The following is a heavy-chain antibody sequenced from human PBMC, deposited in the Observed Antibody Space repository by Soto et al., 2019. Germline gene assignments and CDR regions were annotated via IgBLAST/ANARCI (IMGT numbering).Heavy chain of an antibody. V-gene: IGHV4-39*01. CDR3: ARGFDDSRGYSSPFDY. J-gene: IGHJ4*02. Sequence: PSETLSLTCTVSGGSISSSTYYWGWMRQPPGKGLEWIASFFIGGNTYYNPSLKSRVTISVGTSKNQFSLKLSSVTAADTAVYFCARGFDDSRGYSSPFDYWGQGIVVTVSS. CDR1: GGSISSSTYY. CDR2: FFIGGNT. D-gene: IGHD3-22*01.